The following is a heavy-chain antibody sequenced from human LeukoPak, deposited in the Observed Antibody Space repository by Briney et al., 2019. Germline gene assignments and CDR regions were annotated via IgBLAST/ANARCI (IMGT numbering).Heavy chain of an antibody. CDR2: IYHSGST. Sequence: PSETLSLTCTVSGYSISSGYYWGWIRQPPGKGLEWIGEIYHSGSTNYNPSLKSRVTISVDKSKNQFSLKLSSVTAADTAVYYCARRAVTTTVTTTFDYWGQGTLVTVSS. CDR3: ARRAVTTTVTTTFDY. V-gene: IGHV4-38-2*02. D-gene: IGHD4-17*01. J-gene: IGHJ4*02. CDR1: GYSISSGYY.